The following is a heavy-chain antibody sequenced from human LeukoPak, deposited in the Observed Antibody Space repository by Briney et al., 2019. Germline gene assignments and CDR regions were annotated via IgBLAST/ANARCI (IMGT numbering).Heavy chain of an antibody. CDR1: GGTFSSYT. V-gene: IGHV1-69*05. Sequence: ASVKVSCKASGGTFSSYTINWVRQAPGQGLEWMGGIIPIFGTPNYAQKFQGRVTMTRDMSTSTVYMELSSLRSEDTAVYYCASGGYCSGGSCFDYWGQGTLVTVSS. CDR2: IIPIFGTP. J-gene: IGHJ4*02. D-gene: IGHD2-15*01. CDR3: ASGGYCSGGSCFDY.